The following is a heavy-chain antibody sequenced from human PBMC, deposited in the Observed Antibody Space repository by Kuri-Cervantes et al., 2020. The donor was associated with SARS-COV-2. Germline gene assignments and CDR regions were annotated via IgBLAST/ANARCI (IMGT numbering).Heavy chain of an antibody. CDR1: GGSISSYY. Sequence: SETLSLTCTVSGGSISSYYWSWIRQPPGKGLEWIGYIYYSGSTNYNPSLKSRVTISVDTSKNQFSLKLSSVTAADTAVYYCASPYKAEAFDIWGQGTMVTVSS. CDR3: ASPYKAEAFDI. V-gene: IGHV4-59*08. J-gene: IGHJ3*02. CDR2: IYYSGST. D-gene: IGHD1-1*01.